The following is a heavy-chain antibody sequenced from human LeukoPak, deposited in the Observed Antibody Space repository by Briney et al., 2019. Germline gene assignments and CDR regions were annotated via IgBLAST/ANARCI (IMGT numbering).Heavy chain of an antibody. CDR2: INHSGST. J-gene: IGHJ4*02. D-gene: IGHD3-10*01. CDR3: ARALRFGFDY. Sequence: SETLSLTCAVYGGSFSGYYWSWLRQPPGRGLEWIGEINHSGSTNYNPSLKSRVTISVDTSKNQFSLKLSSVTAADTAVYYCARALRFGFDYWGQGTLVTVSS. CDR1: GGSFSGYY. V-gene: IGHV4-34*01.